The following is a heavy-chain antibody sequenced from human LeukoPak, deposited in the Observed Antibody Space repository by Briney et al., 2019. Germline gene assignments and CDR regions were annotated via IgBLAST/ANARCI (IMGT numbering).Heavy chain of an antibody. CDR2: ISSTSSYI. V-gene: IGHV3-21*01. D-gene: IGHD6-13*01. Sequence: PGGSLRLSCTASGFPFSTYSMNWVRQAPGEGLEWVSSISSTSSYISYADSVKGRFTISRDNAKNSLYLQMNSLRAEDTAVYYCGRQAAPDYWGQGTLVTVSS. CDR1: GFPFSTYS. J-gene: IGHJ4*02. CDR3: GRQAAPDY.